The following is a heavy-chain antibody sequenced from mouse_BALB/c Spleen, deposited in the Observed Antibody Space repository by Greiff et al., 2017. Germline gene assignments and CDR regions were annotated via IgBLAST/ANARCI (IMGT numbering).Heavy chain of an antibody. CDR3: AREWRSTMITTESDYFDY. Sequence: VQLVESGPGLVAPSQSLSITCTVSGFSLTSYGVHWVRPPPGKGLEWLGVIWAGGSTNYNSALRSRLSISKDNSKSKVFLKMNSLQTDDTAMYYCAREWRSTMITTESDYFDYWGQGTTLTVSS. J-gene: IGHJ2*01. CDR1: GFSLTSYG. D-gene: IGHD2-4*01. V-gene: IGHV2-9*02. CDR2: IWAGGST.